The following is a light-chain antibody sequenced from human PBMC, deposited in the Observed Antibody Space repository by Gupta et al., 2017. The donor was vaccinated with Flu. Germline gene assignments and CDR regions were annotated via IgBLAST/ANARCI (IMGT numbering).Light chain of an antibody. Sequence: FLAQSPGTLSLSPGERVTLSCRASESVNRNHLAWYQQKPGQAPRLLMHGTSNRAPGIPDRFSGGGSGTDFTLTINRLEPEDSALFYCHHYGTSPYTFGQGTKLEIK. V-gene: IGKV3-20*01. CDR1: ESVNRNH. CDR3: HHYGTSPYT. CDR2: GTS. J-gene: IGKJ2*01.